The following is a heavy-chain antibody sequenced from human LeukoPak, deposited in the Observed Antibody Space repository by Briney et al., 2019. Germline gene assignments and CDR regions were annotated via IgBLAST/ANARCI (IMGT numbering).Heavy chain of an antibody. CDR3: AVQYYYGSGSYYGRLDY. Sequence: PSETLSLTCAVYGGSFSGYYWSWIRQPPGKGLEWIGEINHSGSTNYNPSLKSRVTISVDKSKNQFSLKLSSVTAADTAVYYCAVQYYYGSGSYYGRLDYWGQGTLVTVSS. J-gene: IGHJ4*02. D-gene: IGHD3-10*01. V-gene: IGHV4-34*01. CDR1: GGSFSGYY. CDR2: INHSGST.